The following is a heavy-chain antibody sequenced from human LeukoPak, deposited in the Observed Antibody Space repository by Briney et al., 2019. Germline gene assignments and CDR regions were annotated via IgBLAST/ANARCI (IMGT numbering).Heavy chain of an antibody. Sequence: PGGSLRPSCAASGFTFSNAWMSWVRQAPGKGLEWVGRIKSKTDGGTTDYAAPVKGRFTISRDDSKNTLYLQMNSLKTEDTAVYYCTTDKGTYCYDSSGSFLDVWGQGTTVTVSS. CDR2: IKSKTDGGTT. CDR3: TTDKGTYCYDSSGSFLDV. CDR1: GFTFSNAW. J-gene: IGHJ6*02. V-gene: IGHV3-15*01. D-gene: IGHD3-22*01.